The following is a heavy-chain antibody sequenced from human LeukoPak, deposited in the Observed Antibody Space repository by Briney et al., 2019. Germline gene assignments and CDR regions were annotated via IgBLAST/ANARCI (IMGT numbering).Heavy chain of an antibody. CDR2: IYYSGST. J-gene: IGHJ6*03. CDR3: ARDRFDDSSGYYYHYYYYMDV. CDR1: GFTFSDYY. D-gene: IGHD3-22*01. V-gene: IGHV4-59*12. Sequence: GSLRLSCAASGFTFSDYYMSWIRQPPGKGLEWIGSIYYSGSTYYNPSLKSRVTISVDTSKSQFSLKVSSVTAADTAVYYCARDRFDDSSGYYYHYYYYMDVWGKGTTVTVSS.